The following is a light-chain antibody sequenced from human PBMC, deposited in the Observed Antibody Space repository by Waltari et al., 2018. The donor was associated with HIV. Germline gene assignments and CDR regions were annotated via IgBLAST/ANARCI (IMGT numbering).Light chain of an antibody. V-gene: IGKV1-6*01. J-gene: IGKJ3*01. Sequence: AIQMTQSPPSLSASVEDRVTITCRASQNIRRDLGWYQQKPGKAPKLLIYAASTLQTGVSSRFRGGGSGTEFTLTINGLQSEDSATYYCLQDDSFPLTFGPGTKVDLK. CDR1: QNIRRD. CDR2: AAS. CDR3: LQDDSFPLT.